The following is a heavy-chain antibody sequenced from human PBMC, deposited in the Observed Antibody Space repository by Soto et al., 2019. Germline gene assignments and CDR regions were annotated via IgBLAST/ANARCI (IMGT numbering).Heavy chain of an antibody. V-gene: IGHV4-30-2*01. Sequence: TLSLTCAVSGGSISSGGYSWSWIRQPPGKGLEWIGYIYHSGSTYYNPSLKGRVTISVDRSKNQFSLKLSSVTAADTAVYYCSRDGGSTDAFDIWGQGTMVTVSS. J-gene: IGHJ3*02. CDR1: GGSISSGGYS. D-gene: IGHD3-16*01. CDR2: IYHSGST. CDR3: SRDGGSTDAFDI.